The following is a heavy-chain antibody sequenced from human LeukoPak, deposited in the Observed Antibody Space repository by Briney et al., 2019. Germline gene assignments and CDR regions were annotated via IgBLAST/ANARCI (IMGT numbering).Heavy chain of an antibody. J-gene: IGHJ5*02. CDR2: ISSTGSYI. D-gene: IGHD1-1*01. CDR1: GFNLNSYV. CDR3: TRVAQSGPTGWFDP. V-gene: IGHV3-21*01. Sequence: GGSLRLSCAASGFNLNSYVLNWVRQAPGKGLEWVSSISSTGSYIYYADSVKGRFTISRDNPGNVMYLQMDSLRAEDTAVYYCTRVAQSGPTGWFDPWGQGTLVTVSS.